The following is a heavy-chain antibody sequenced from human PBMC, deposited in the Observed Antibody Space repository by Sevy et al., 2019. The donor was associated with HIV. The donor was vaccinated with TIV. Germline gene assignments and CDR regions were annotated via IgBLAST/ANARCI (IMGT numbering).Heavy chain of an antibody. J-gene: IGHJ1*01. CDR2: IYYNGHI. CDR3: AGENAWGRGYS. V-gene: IGHV4-59*08. CDR1: GGSSTSLY. Sequence: SETLSLTCTVSGGSSTSLYWNWIRQPPGKGLEWIANIYYNGHINYNPSLKSRVTLSLDTSKNQFSLRLSSVTAADTAMYYCAGENAWGRGYSWGQGTLVPVYS. D-gene: IGHD6-25*01.